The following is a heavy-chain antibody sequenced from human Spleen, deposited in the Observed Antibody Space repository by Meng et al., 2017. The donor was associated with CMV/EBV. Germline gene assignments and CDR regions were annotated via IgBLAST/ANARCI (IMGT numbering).Heavy chain of an antibody. J-gene: IGHJ4*02. D-gene: IGHD4-23*01. V-gene: IGHV3-30*04. Sequence: GESLKISCVASGFTFSNYAMHWVRQAPGKGLEWVAVISDDGINKHYADSVRGRFTISRDDSKNTLYLQMNKLRAEDTAVYYCAKDGGGSGHSPYDYWGQGTLVTVS. CDR3: AKDGGGSGHSPYDY. CDR2: ISDDGINK. CDR1: GFTFSNYA.